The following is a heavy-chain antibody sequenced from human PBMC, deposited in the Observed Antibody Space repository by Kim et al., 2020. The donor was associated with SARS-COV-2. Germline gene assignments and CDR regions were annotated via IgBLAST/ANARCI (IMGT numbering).Heavy chain of an antibody. CDR1: GFTFSTYW. D-gene: IGHD2-15*01. Sequence: GGSLRLSCAASGFTFSTYWMYWVRQAPGKGLVCVSRINTDGSSTTYADSVKGRFTISSYNAKTTLYLQMNSLRGEDTAVYYCSSGDISSAMDVLGQGTTV. CDR3: SSGDISSAMDV. CDR2: INTDGSST. J-gene: IGHJ6*02. V-gene: IGHV3-74*01.